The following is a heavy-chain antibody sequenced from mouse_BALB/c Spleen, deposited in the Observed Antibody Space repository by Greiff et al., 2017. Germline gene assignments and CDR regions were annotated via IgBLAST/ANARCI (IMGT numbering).Heavy chain of an antibody. Sequence: EVQLVESGGGLVKPGGSLKLSCAASGFTFSSYAMSWVRQTPEKRLEWVATISSGGSYTYYPDSVKGRFTISRDNAKNTLYLQMSSLRSEDTAMYYCARHDGNYDYWGQGTTLTVSS. CDR2: ISSGGSYT. V-gene: IGHV5-9-3*01. D-gene: IGHD2-1*01. J-gene: IGHJ2*01. CDR1: GFTFSSYA. CDR3: ARHDGNYDY.